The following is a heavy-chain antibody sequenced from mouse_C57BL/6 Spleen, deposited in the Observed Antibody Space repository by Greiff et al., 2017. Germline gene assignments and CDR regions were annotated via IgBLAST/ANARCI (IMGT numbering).Heavy chain of an antibody. CDR1: GYAFSSSW. V-gene: IGHV1-82*01. CDR2: IYPGDGDT. D-gene: IGHD6-1*01. CDR3: AREAGDFDY. Sequence: VQLQQSGPELVKPGASVKISCKASGYAFSSSWMNWVKQRPGKGLEWIGRIYPGDGDTNYNGKFKGKATLTADKSSSTAYMQLSSLTSEDSAVYFCAREAGDFDYWGQGTTLTVPS. J-gene: IGHJ2*01.